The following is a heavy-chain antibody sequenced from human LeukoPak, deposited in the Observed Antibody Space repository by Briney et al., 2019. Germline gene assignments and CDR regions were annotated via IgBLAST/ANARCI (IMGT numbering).Heavy chain of an antibody. CDR3: ERGTGKWEAFDI. CDR1: GASISSYY. CDR2: IHYIGSN. V-gene: IGHV4-59*01. J-gene: IGHJ3*02. D-gene: IGHD1-26*01. Sequence: SSQTLSLTCTVSGASISSYYWSWVRQPPGKGLEWVGYIHYIGSNNYNTSLASGVTITADTSKNQLCLKLSAVTAADTAVYYCERGTGKWEAFDIWGQGPIVIVSS.